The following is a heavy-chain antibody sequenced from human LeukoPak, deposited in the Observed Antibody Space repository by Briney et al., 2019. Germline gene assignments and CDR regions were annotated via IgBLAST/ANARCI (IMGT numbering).Heavy chain of an antibody. J-gene: IGHJ6*03. V-gene: IGHV3-53*05. CDR3: AKLVGVLGDYGPTSDQNYYYYYYMDV. Sequence: GGSLRLSCAASGFTVSHNYMSWVRQAPGKGLEWVSVIYSGGGTYYAASVKGRFTISRGNSKNTLYLQMNSLRAEDTAVYYCAKLVGVLGDYGPTSDQNYYYYYYMDVWGKGTTVTISS. CDR2: IYSGGGT. D-gene: IGHD4-17*01. CDR1: GFTVSHNY.